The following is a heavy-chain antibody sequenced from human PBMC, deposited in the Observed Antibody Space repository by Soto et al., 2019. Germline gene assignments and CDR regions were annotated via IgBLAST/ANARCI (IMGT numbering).Heavy chain of an antibody. J-gene: IGHJ6*02. Sequence: EVQLAESGGGWVQPGGSLRLSCAAPGFTFDGYAMHWVRQVPGKGLEWVSGIDWRSGRIDYADSVKGRFTISRDNAKNSLYLQMNSLRAEDTALYYCGKDIRPGGMDVWGQGTTVTVS. D-gene: IGHD1-1*01. V-gene: IGHV3-9*01. CDR3: GKDIRPGGMDV. CDR2: IDWRSGRI. CDR1: GFTFDGYA.